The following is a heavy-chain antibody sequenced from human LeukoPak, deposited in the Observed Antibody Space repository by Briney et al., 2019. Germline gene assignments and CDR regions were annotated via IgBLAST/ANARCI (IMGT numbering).Heavy chain of an antibody. CDR3: ASLYDSSGYYTDY. CDR2: IYTSGST. V-gene: IGHV4-4*07. D-gene: IGHD3-22*01. CDR1: GGSISSYY. Sequence: SETLSLTCTVSGGSISSYYWSSIRQPAGKGLEWDGRIYTSGSTNYNPSLKSRVTMSVDTSKNQFSPKQSSVTAADAGVYYCASLYDSSGYYTDYWGQGTLVTVSS. J-gene: IGHJ4*02.